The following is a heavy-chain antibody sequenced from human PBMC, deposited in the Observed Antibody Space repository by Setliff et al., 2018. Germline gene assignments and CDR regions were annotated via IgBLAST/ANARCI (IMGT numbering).Heavy chain of an antibody. D-gene: IGHD3-10*01. CDR1: GGSISSGSYY. V-gene: IGHV4-61*02. J-gene: IGHJ3*02. CDR2: LHTSGST. CDR3: ARTMVQTKLRAFDI. Sequence: SETLSLTCAVSGGSISSGSYYWGWIRQPAGKGLEWVGRLHTSGSTNYNPSLGGRVTISVDTSKNQFSLRLSSVTAADAAVYYCARTMVQTKLRAFDIWGQGTMVTVSS.